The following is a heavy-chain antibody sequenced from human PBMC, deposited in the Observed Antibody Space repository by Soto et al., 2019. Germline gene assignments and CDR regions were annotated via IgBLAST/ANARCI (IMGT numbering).Heavy chain of an antibody. CDR2: INHSGST. V-gene: IGHV4-34*01. Sequence: TSETLSLTCAVYGGSFSGYYWSWIRQPPGKGLEWIGEINHSGSTNYNPSLKSRVTISVDTSKNQFSLKLSSVTAADTAVYYCARRGVYDYIWGSYRYYFDYWGQGTLVTVSS. CDR3: ARRGVYDYIWGSYRYYFDY. CDR1: GGSFSGYY. J-gene: IGHJ4*02. D-gene: IGHD3-16*02.